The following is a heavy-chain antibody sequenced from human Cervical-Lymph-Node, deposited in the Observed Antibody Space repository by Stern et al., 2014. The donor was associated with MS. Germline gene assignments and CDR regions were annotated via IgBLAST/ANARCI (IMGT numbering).Heavy chain of an antibody. D-gene: IGHD6-13*01. J-gene: IGHJ3*02. CDR1: GYTFTSYD. CDR3: ASSIAAAAPDAFDI. V-gene: IGHV1-8*01. Sequence: VPLVESGAEAKKPGASVKVSCTASGYTFTSYDINWGRQAPGQGLEWIGWMNPNSGNTGYAQKFQGRVTMTRNTSISTAYMELSSLRSEDTAVYYCASSIAAAAPDAFDIWGQGTMVTVSS. CDR2: MNPNSGNT.